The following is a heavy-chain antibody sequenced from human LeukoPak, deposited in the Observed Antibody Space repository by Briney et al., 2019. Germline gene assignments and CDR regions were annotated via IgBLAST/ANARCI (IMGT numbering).Heavy chain of an antibody. V-gene: IGHV3-53*01. J-gene: IGHJ4*02. CDR2: IYTGGTT. CDR3: ARAPWGSPAYFDY. CDR1: GFTVSSNY. Sequence: PGGSLRLSCAASGFTVSSNYMSWVRQAPGKGLEWVSVIYTGGTTYYADSVKGRFTIPRDNSKNTLYLQMNSLRAEDTAVYYCARAPWGSPAYFDYWGQGTLVTVSS. D-gene: IGHD7-27*01.